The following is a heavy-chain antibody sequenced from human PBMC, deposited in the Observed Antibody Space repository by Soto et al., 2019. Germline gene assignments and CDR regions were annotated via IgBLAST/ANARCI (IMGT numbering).Heavy chain of an antibody. CDR3: AREPRYCRGGSCSITGDAYDI. V-gene: IGHV3-66*01. Sequence: SCTASGFIVSDAYVNWVRQAPGKGLESVSVISNRGDTHYADSVRGRFSLSRDISDNTLHLQMNNLRVEDTAVYYCAREPRYCRGGSCSITGDAYDIWGQGTMVTVSS. CDR1: GFIVSDAY. D-gene: IGHD2-15*01. CDR2: ISNRGDT. J-gene: IGHJ3*02.